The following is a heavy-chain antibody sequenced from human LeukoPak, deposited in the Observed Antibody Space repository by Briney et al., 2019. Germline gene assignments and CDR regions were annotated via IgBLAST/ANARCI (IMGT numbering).Heavy chain of an antibody. CDR2: IRYDGSNK. CDR3: AKDFGNSFDY. CDR1: GFTFSSYG. J-gene: IGHJ4*02. D-gene: IGHD4-23*01. Sequence: PGGSLRLXCAASGFTFSSYGMHWVRQAPGKGLEWVAFIRYDGSNKYYADSVKGRFTISRDNSKNTLYLQMNSLRAEDTAVYYCAKDFGNSFDYWGQGTLVTVSS. V-gene: IGHV3-30*02.